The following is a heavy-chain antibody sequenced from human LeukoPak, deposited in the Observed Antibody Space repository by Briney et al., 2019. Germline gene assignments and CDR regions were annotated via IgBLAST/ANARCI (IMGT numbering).Heavy chain of an antibody. Sequence: PEGSLRLSCAASGFTFSSYSMNWVRQAPGKGLEWVSSISSSSSYIYYADSVKGRFTISRDNAKNSLYLQMNSLRAEDTAVYYCARDPSSWYYFDYWGQGTLVTVSS. D-gene: IGHD6-13*01. CDR3: ARDPSSWYYFDY. V-gene: IGHV3-21*01. CDR2: ISSSSSYI. CDR1: GFTFSSYS. J-gene: IGHJ4*02.